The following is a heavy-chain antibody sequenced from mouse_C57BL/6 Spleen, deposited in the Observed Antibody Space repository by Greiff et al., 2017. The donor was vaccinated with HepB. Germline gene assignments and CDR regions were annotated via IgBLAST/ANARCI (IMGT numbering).Heavy chain of an antibody. CDR2: ISNGGGST. J-gene: IGHJ1*03. Sequence: EVKLVESGGGLVQPGGSLKLSCAASGFTFSDYYMYWVRQTPEKRLEWVAYISNGGGSTYYPDTVKGRFTISRDNAKNTLYLQMSRLKSEDTAMYYCARRGSFYYYGSSYWYFDVWGTGTTVTVSS. V-gene: IGHV5-12*01. D-gene: IGHD1-1*01. CDR3: ARRGSFYYYGSSYWYFDV. CDR1: GFTFSDYY.